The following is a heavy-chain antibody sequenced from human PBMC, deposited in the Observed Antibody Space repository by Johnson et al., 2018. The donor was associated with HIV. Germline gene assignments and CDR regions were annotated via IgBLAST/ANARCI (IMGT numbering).Heavy chain of an antibody. D-gene: IGHD5-24*01. CDR2: ISWDGGST. V-gene: IGHV3-NL1*01. CDR1: GFTFSSYG. CDR3: AKDRDAYTLYTDAFDI. J-gene: IGHJ3*02. Sequence: QVQLVESGGGVVQPGRSLRLSCAASGFTFSSYGMHWVRQAPCKGLEWVSLISWDGGSTYYADSVKGRFTISRDDSKSTLNLQMNSLRAEDTAVYHCAKDRDAYTLYTDAFDIWGQGTMVTVSS.